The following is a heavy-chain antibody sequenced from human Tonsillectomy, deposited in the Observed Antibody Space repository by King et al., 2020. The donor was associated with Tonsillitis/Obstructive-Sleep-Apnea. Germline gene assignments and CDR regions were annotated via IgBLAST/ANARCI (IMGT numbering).Heavy chain of an antibody. V-gene: IGHV4-59*01. J-gene: IGHJ4*02. CDR1: GASISGYY. D-gene: IGHD2-8*01. CDR2: IFYSGIT. CDR3: ARRYCTNGVCFLDY. Sequence: VQLQESGPGLVKPSETLSLTCTVSGASISGYYWSWIWQPPGKGLEWIGYIFYSGITYYNPSLKSRGTISVDTSKNQFSLKLSSVTAADTAMYYCARRYCTNGVCFLDYWGQGTLVSVSS.